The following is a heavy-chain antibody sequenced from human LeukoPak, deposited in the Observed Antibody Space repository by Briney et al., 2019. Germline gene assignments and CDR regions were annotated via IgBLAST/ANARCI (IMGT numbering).Heavy chain of an antibody. D-gene: IGHD2-8*01. CDR3: ARDGRGLGFYYYYMDV. CDR2: INHSGST. J-gene: IGHJ6*03. CDR1: GGSFSGYY. Sequence: SETLSLTCAVYGGSFSGYYWSWIRQPPGKGLEWIGEINHSGSTNYNPSLKSRVTISVDTSKNQFSLKLSSVTAADTAVYYCARDGRGLGFYYYYMDVWGKGTTVTVSS. V-gene: IGHV4-34*01.